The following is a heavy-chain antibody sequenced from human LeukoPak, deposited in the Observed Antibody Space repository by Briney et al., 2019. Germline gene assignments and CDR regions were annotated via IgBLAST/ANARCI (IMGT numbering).Heavy chain of an antibody. CDR1: GFTFSSYG. V-gene: IGHV3-30*03. CDR2: ISYDGSNK. Sequence: GGSLRFSCAASGFTFSSYGMHWVRQAPGKGLEWVAVISYDGSNKYYADSVKGRFTISRDNAKNSLYLQMNSLRAEDTAVYYCAREGYYFDYWGQGTLVTVSS. J-gene: IGHJ4*02. CDR3: AREGYYFDY.